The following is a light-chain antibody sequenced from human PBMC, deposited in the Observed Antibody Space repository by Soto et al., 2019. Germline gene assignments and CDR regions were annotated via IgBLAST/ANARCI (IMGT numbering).Light chain of an antibody. CDR2: DAS. CDR3: QQYGSSSWT. CDR1: QSVTNNY. Sequence: EMVLTQSPATLSLSPGDRATLSCGASQSVTNNYLAWYQQKPGLAPRLLIYDASYRANGIPDRFSGSGSGTDFTLTISRLEPEDFVVYYCQQYGSSSWTFGQGTKVEIK. V-gene: IGKV3D-20*01. J-gene: IGKJ1*01.